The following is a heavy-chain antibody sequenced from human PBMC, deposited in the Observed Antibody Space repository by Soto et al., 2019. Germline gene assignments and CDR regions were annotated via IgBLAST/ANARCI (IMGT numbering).Heavy chain of an antibody. CDR3: ARAASGYSGYDLDY. CDR2: INAGNGNT. V-gene: IGHV1-3*01. D-gene: IGHD5-12*01. Sequence: ASVKVSCKASGXTFTSYAMHWVRQAPGQRLEWMGWINAGNGNTKYSQKFQGRVTITRDTSASTAYMELSSLRSEDTAVYYCARAASGYSGYDLDYWGQGTLVTVSS. J-gene: IGHJ4*02. CDR1: GXTFTSYA.